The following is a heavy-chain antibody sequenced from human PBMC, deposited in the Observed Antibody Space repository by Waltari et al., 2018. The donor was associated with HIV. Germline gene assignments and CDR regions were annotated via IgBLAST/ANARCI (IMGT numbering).Heavy chain of an antibody. V-gene: IGHV1-2*02. CDR1: GYTFTGYY. CDR3: ARVPGIVVVPAAVEPWFDP. Sequence: QVQLVQSGAEVKKPGASVKVSCKASGYTFTGYYMHWVRQAPGQGLEWMGWSNPNSGCTNYAQKVQGRVTMTRETSISTAYMELSRLRSDDTAVYYCARVPGIVVVPAAVEPWFDPWGQGTLVTVSS. J-gene: IGHJ5*02. CDR2: SNPNSGCT. D-gene: IGHD2-2*01.